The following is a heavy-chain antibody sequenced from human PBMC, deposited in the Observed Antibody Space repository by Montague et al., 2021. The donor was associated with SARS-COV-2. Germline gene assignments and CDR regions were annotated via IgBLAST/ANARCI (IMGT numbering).Heavy chain of an antibody. CDR3: AGARITMIVVVDASDI. CDR1: GGSISSGGYY. V-gene: IGHV4-31*03. CDR2: IYYSGST. Sequence: TLSLTCTVSGGSISSGGYYWSWIRQHPGKGLEWIGYIYYSGSTYYNPSLKSRVTISVDTSKNQFSLKLSSVTAADTAVYYCAGARITMIVVVDASDIWGQGTMVTVSS. D-gene: IGHD3-22*01. J-gene: IGHJ3*02.